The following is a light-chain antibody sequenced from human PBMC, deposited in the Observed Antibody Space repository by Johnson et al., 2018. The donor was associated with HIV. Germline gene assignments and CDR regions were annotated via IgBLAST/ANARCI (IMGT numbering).Light chain of an antibody. V-gene: IGLV1-51*01. CDR3: GTWDSSLSAGF. CDR1: SSNIGNNY. Sequence: QSVFTQPPSVSAAPGQKVTISCSGSSSNIGNNYVSWYQQLPGTAPKLLIYDNNKRPSGIPDRFSGSKSGTSATLGITGLQTGDEADYYCGTWDSSLSAGFFGTGTNVTVL. CDR2: DNN. J-gene: IGLJ1*01.